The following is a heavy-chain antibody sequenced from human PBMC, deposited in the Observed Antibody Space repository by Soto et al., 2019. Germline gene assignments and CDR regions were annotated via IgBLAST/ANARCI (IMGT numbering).Heavy chain of an antibody. D-gene: IGHD7-27*01. CDR2: LSYDGSNK. V-gene: IGHV3-30*03. Sequence: XGSLRLSCAAAGFNFNDHSMHWVRQAPGKGLEWVAVLSYDGSNKKYADSVRGRFTISRDNSENTLYLQMDGLRPEDTALYFCATENIGSHWGLLEFDHWGQGTSVTVSS. J-gene: IGHJ5*02. CDR3: ATENIGSHWGLLEFDH. CDR1: GFNFNDHS.